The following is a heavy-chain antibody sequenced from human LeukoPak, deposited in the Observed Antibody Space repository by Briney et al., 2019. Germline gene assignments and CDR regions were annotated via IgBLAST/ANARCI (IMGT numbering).Heavy chain of an antibody. CDR2: ISYDGSNK. CDR3: ARLITGTNADFDY. Sequence: GGSLRLSCAASGFTFSSYSMNWVRQAPGKGLEWVAVISYDGSNKYYADSVKGRFTISRDNSKNTLYLQMNSLRAEDTAVYYCARLITGTNADFDYWGQGTLVTVSS. CDR1: GFTFSSYS. J-gene: IGHJ4*02. V-gene: IGHV3-30*03. D-gene: IGHD1-7*01.